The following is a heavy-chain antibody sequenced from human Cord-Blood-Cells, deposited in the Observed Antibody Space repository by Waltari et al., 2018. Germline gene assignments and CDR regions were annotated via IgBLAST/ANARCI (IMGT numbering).Heavy chain of an antibody. J-gene: IGHJ4*02. D-gene: IGHD3-10*01. CDR3: ARDRGYGSGSYYDY. V-gene: IGHV1-69*12. CDR1: GGTFSSYA. Sequence: QVQLVQSGAEVKKPGSSVKVSCKASGGTFSSYAISWVRQAPGQGLEWRGGIIPIFGTANYAQKFQGRVTITADESTSPAYMELSSLRSEDTAVYYCARDRGYGSGSYYDYWGQGTLVTVSS. CDR2: IIPIFGTA.